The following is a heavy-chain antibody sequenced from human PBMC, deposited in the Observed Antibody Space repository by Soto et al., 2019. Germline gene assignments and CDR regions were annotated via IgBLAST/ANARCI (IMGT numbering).Heavy chain of an antibody. CDR2: IHSDGARIPGAT. CDR1: GFAVSSNH. V-gene: IGHV3-53*02. CDR3: ARDLGRSPFDY. Sequence: EVQMEESGGGLIQPGGSLSLSCAASGFAVSSNHMSWVHQAPGTGLECVALIHSDGARIPGATYYADSVKGRLTISRDISMITLYLPMDSPRAEDSAVYFCARDLGRSPFDYWGQRILVTVSS. J-gene: IGHJ4*02.